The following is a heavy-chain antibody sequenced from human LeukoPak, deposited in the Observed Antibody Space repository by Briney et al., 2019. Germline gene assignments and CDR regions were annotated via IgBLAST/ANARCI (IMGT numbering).Heavy chain of an antibody. CDR3: ARGNPYYLDY. J-gene: IGHJ4*02. CDR2: INTNTGNP. CDR1: GYTFTNYA. V-gene: IGHV7-4-1*02. Sequence: ASVKVSCKASGYTFTNYAMDWVRQAPGQGPERMGWINTNTGNPTYAQGFTGRFVFSLDTSVSTAYLQISSLKAEDTAIYYCARGNPYYLDYWGQGTLVTVSS.